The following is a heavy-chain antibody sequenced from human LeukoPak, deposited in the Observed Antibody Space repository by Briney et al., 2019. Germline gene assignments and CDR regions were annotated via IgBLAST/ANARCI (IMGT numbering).Heavy chain of an antibody. CDR3: ARGHRTSGSYFFDY. V-gene: IGHV4-59*01. Sequence: SETLSLTCTVSGGSISSYYWSWIRQPPGKGLEWIGYIYYSGSTNYNPSLKSRVTISADTSKNQFSLKLSSVTAADTAVYYCARGHRTSGSYFFDYWGQGTLVTVSS. J-gene: IGHJ4*02. CDR2: IYYSGST. D-gene: IGHD1-26*01. CDR1: GGSISSYY.